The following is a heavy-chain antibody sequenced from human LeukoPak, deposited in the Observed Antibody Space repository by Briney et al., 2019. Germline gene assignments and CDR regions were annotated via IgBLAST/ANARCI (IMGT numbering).Heavy chain of an antibody. Sequence: GGSLRLSCAASGFTFSDHYMDWVRQAPEKGLEWVGRIRNKANSYTTEYAASVKGRFTVSRDDSETSLYLQMNSLRTEDTAVYYCARGSSSWYPLFDYWGHGTLVTVSS. CDR3: ARGSSSWYPLFDY. D-gene: IGHD6-13*01. CDR1: GFTFSDHY. V-gene: IGHV3-72*01. J-gene: IGHJ4*01. CDR2: IRNKANSYTT.